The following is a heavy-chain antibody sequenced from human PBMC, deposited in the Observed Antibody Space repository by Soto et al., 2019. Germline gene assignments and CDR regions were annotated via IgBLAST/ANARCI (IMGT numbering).Heavy chain of an antibody. J-gene: IGHJ4*02. Sequence: SETLSLTCTVSGGSISSYYWSWIRLPPGKGLEWIGYIYYSGSTNYNPSLKSRVTISVDTSKNQFSLKLSSVTAADTAVYYCSRGDYGDSGGLDYWGQGTLVTVSS. CDR1: GGSISSYY. CDR2: IYYSGST. D-gene: IGHD4-17*01. CDR3: SRGDYGDSGGLDY. V-gene: IGHV4-59*08.